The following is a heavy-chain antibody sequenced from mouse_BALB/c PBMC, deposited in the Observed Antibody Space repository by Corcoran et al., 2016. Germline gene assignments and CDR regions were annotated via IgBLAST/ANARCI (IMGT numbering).Heavy chain of an antibody. Sequence: LVKTGASVKISCKASGYLFTGYYIHWVKQSHGKSLEWIGYISCYNNAIIYNQKFKGKATFTIDTSSSTTYMQFNSLTSEDSAVYYCARWGDYDVYYTMDYWGQGTSVTVSS. D-gene: IGHD2-4*01. CDR3: ARWGDYDVYYTMDY. V-gene: IGHV1S34*01. CDR2: ISCYNNAI. J-gene: IGHJ4*01. CDR1: GYLFTGYY.